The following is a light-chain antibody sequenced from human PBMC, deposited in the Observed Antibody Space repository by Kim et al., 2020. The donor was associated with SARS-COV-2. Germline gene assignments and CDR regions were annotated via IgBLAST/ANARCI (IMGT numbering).Light chain of an antibody. V-gene: IGKV3-15*01. Sequence: PGESAPLSGRARRSVSSHLAWYPQKPGQAPRLLTYGSSTRATGIQARFSGSGSETEFTLTISSLQSEDFAVYYCQQYNNLPPITFGQGTRLEIK. J-gene: IGKJ5*01. CDR2: GSS. CDR3: QQYNNLPPIT. CDR1: RSVSSH.